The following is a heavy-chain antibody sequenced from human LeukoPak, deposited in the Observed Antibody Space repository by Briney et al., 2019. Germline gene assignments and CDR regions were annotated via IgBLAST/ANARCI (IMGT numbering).Heavy chain of an antibody. J-gene: IGHJ5*02. Sequence: GRSLRLSCAASGFSFSNYAMHWVRQAPGKGLEWVANINQDGSEKYCVDSVKGRFTISRDNAKNSLYLQMNSLRAEDTAVYYCARGGFRFFAHWGQGTLVTVSS. V-gene: IGHV3-7*04. CDR2: INQDGSEK. CDR3: ARGGFRFFAH. D-gene: IGHD3-22*01. CDR1: GFSFSNYA.